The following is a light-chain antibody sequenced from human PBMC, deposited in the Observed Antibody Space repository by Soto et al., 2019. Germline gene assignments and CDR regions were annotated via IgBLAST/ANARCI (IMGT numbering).Light chain of an antibody. CDR3: QQYNSYRT. J-gene: IGKJ1*01. Sequence: DIQMTQSPSTLSASVGDRVTITCRASQSISVWLAWSQQKPGKAPKLLIYKASTLESGVPSRFTGSGSGTDATFTIASLQTDDFATHYCQQYNSYRTFGQGTKVEIK. V-gene: IGKV1-5*03. CDR1: QSISVW. CDR2: KAS.